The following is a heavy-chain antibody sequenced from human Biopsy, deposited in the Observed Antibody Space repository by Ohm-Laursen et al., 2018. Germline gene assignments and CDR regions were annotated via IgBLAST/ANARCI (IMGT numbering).Heavy chain of an antibody. J-gene: IGHJ5*01. CDR1: GLIFSDYY. V-gene: IGHV3-11*01. D-gene: IGHD3-3*01. Sequence: SLRLSCAAPGLIFSDYYMSWIRQAPGKGLEWIAYISARDGVVYYADSVKGRFTISRDNTNNSLYLQMTSLRPEGTAVFYCARELGDFWGGRQFDFWGQGTLVTVSS. CDR3: ARELGDFWGGRQFDF. CDR2: ISARDGVV.